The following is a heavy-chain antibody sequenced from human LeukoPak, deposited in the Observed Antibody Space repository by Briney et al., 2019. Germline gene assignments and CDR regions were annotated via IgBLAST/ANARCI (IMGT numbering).Heavy chain of an antibody. J-gene: IGHJ4*02. V-gene: IGHV3-30*02. Sequence: GESLKISCAASGFAFSSHGMHWVRQAPGKGLEWVAFIRYDGSNKYYLESGKGRFTVSRDNSKNTLYLQVNSLRAEDTAVYYCAKDRGHKSPYYIEYWGQGTLVTVSS. CDR3: AKDRGHKSPYYIEY. CDR2: IRYDGSNK. D-gene: IGHD3-10*01. CDR1: GFAFSSHG.